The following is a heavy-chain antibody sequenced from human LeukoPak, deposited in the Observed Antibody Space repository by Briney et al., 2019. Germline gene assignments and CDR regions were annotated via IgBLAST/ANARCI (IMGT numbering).Heavy chain of an antibody. CDR3: ARSLYSSSQPFDY. Sequence: SETLSLTCIVSGGSISSYYWSWIRQPPGKGLEWIGYIYYSGSTNYNPSLKSRVTISVDTSKNQFSLKLSSVTVADTAVYYCARSLYSSSQPFDYWGQGTLVTVSS. J-gene: IGHJ4*02. CDR2: IYYSGST. V-gene: IGHV4-59*01. D-gene: IGHD6-13*01. CDR1: GGSISSYY.